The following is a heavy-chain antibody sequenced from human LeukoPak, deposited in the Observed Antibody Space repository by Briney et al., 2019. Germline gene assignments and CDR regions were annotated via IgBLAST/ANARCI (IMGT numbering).Heavy chain of an antibody. CDR1: GFTFSSYE. CDR3: AGVGVVVAATGNLWFDP. J-gene: IGHJ5*02. D-gene: IGHD2-15*01. V-gene: IGHV3-48*03. CDR2: ISSSGTTI. Sequence: QPGGSLRLSCAASGFTFSSYEMNWVRQAPGKGLEWVSYISSSGTTIYYADSVKGRFTISRDNAKDSLYLQMNSLRAEDTAVYYCAGVGVVVAATGNLWFDPWGQGTLVTVSS.